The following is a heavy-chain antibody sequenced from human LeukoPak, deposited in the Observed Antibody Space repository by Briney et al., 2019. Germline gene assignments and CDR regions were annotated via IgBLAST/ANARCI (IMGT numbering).Heavy chain of an antibody. V-gene: IGHV3-23*01. D-gene: IGHD1-1*01. Sequence: GGSLRLSCAASGFTFSSYWMSWVRQAPGKGLEWVSAISGSGGSTYYADSVKGRFTISRDNSKNTLYLQMNSLRAEDTAVYYCAKLGGVLERRSGIDYWGQGTLVTVSS. CDR2: ISGSGGST. CDR3: AKLGGVLERRSGIDY. J-gene: IGHJ4*02. CDR1: GFTFSSYW.